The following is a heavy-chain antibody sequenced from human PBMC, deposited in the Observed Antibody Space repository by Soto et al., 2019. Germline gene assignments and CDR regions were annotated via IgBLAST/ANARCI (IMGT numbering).Heavy chain of an antibody. D-gene: IGHD6-6*01. J-gene: IGHJ5*02. CDR2: INHSGST. CDR1: GGSFSGYY. V-gene: IGHV4-34*01. Sequence: QVQLQQWGAGLLKPSETLSLTCAVYGGSFSGYYWSWIRQPPGKGLEWIGEINHSGSTNYNPSLKTRVTISVDTSKNQFSLKLSSVTAADTAVYYCASGAYSSSLLSSLFDPWGQGTLVTVSS. CDR3: ASGAYSSSLLSSLFDP.